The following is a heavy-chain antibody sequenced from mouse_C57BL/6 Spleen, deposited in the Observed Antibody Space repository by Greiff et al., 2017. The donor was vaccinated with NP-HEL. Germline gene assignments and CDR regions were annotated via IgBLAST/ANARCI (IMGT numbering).Heavy chain of an antibody. J-gene: IGHJ3*01. CDR3: ARPVYCSSWFAY. CDR2: IYPGDGDT. V-gene: IGHV1-80*01. D-gene: IGHD2-3*01. Sequence: QVQLQQSGAELVKPGASVKISCKASGYAFSSYWMNWVKQRPGKGLEWIGQIYPGDGDTNYNGKFKGKATLTADKSSSTAYMQLSSLTTEDSAVYFCARPVYCSSWFAYWGQGTLVTVSA. CDR1: GYAFSSYW.